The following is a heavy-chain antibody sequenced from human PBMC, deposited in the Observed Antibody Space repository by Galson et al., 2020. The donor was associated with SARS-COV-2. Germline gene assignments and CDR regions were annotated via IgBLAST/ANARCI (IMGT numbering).Heavy chain of an antibody. CDR2: IKQYGSEM. V-gene: IGHV3-7*03. D-gene: IGHD2-2*01. J-gene: IGHJ2*01. Sequence: GESLKISCAASGFSFSTYWMSWVRQAPGKGLEWVANIKQYGSEMHYVDSVDGRFIVSRDNAKNSLYLQMNGLRAEDAAVYYCARGSSRDWYFDLWGRGTLVTVSS. CDR3: ARGSSRDWYFDL. CDR1: GFSFSTYW.